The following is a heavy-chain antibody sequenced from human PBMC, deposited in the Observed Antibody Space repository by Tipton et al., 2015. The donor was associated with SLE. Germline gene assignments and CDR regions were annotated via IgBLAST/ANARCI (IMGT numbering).Heavy chain of an antibody. J-gene: IGHJ3*02. D-gene: IGHD3-22*01. CDR1: GGSINSHY. V-gene: IGHV4-59*11. Sequence: TLSLTCTVSGGSINSHYWTWIRQPPGKGLEWIGHIYYSGTTNSNPSLKSRVTMSVDTSKNQFSLKLTSVTAADTAICYCARSSSGYRGALDIWGQGTVVTVSS. CDR2: IYYSGTT. CDR3: ARSSSGYRGALDI.